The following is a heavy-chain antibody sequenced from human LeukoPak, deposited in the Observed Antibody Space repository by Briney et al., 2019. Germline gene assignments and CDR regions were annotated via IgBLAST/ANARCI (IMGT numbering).Heavy chain of an antibody. V-gene: IGHV3-30-3*01. J-gene: IGHJ4*02. CDR1: GFTFSSYA. CDR2: ISYDGSNK. CDR3: ARDSYGLPLIDY. D-gene: IGHD5-18*01. Sequence: GGSLRLSCAASGFTFSSYAMHWVRQAPGKGLEWVAVISYDGSNKYYADSVKGRFTISRDNSKNTLYLQMNSLRAEDTAVYYCARDSYGLPLIDYWGQGTLVTVSS.